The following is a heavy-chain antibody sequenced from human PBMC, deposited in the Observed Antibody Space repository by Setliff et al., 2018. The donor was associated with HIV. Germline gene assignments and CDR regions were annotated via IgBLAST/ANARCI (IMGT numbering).Heavy chain of an antibody. J-gene: IGHJ5*02. V-gene: IGHV1-18*01. CDR2: ISPYTGNT. CDR1: GYSFINYG. CDR3: ARARLQGIVTAVGPRDNCLDP. D-gene: IGHD1-26*01. Sequence: ASVKVSCKASGYSFINYGISWVRQAPGQGPEWMGWISPYTGNTDYAPRLLGRVTMTTDTSTSTAHLELRSLTSDDTAVYYCARARLQGIVTAVGPRDNCLDPWGQGTRVTVSS.